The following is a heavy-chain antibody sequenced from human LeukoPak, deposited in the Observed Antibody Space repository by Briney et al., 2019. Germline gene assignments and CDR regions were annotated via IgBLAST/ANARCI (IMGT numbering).Heavy chain of an antibody. D-gene: IGHD3-3*01. CDR3: ARVPTYYDFWSGYPTQEYYYYMDV. V-gene: IGHV1-2*02. CDR2: INPNSGGT. J-gene: IGHJ6*03. CDR1: GYTFTGYY. Sequence: GASVKVSCKASGYTFTGYYMHWVRQAPGQGLEWMGWINPNSGGTNYAQKFQGRVTMTRDTSISTAYMELSRLRSDDTAVYYCARVPTYYDFWSGYPTQEYYYYMDVWGKGTTVTVSS.